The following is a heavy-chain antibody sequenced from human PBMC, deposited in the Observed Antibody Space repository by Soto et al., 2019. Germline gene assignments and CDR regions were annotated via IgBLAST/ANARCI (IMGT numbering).Heavy chain of an antibody. J-gene: IGHJ6*03. CDR2: ISYDGSNK. V-gene: IGHV3-30*03. D-gene: IGHD5-12*01. CDR1: GFTFSSYG. Sequence: GGSLRLSCAASGFTFSSYGMHWVRQAPGKGLEWVAVISYDGSNKYYADSVKGRFTISRDNSKNTLYLQMNSLRAEDTAVYYCASSATSYYMDVWGKGTTVTVSS. CDR3: ASSATSYYMDV.